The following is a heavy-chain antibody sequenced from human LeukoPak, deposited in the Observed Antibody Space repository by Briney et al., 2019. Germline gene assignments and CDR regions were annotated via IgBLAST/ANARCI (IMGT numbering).Heavy chain of an antibody. V-gene: IGHV3-74*01. Sequence: GGSLRLSCASSGSYWMHWVRQAPGKGLVWVSHINSDGSWTSYADSVKGRFTISKDNAKNTGYLQMSSLRVEDTAVYYCVSFYETYWGRGTLVTVSS. CDR3: VSFYETY. CDR2: INSDGSWT. CDR1: GSYW. J-gene: IGHJ4*02. D-gene: IGHD2/OR15-2a*01.